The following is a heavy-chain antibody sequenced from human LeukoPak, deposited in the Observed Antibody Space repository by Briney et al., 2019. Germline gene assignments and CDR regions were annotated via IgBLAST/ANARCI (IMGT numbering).Heavy chain of an antibody. D-gene: IGHD3-10*01. CDR3: ARWGRVITMVRDNWFDP. J-gene: IGHJ5*01. CDR2: INPNSGGT. CDR1: GYTFTSYA. V-gene: IGHV1-2*02. Sequence: GASVKVSCKASGYTFTSYAMNWVRQAPGQGLEWMGWINPNSGGTNYAQKFQGRVTMTRDTSINTAYMELSRLRSDDTAVYYCARWGRVITMVRDNWFDPWGQGTLVTVSS.